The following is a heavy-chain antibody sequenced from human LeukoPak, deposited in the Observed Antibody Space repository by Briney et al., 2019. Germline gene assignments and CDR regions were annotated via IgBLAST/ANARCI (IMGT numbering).Heavy chain of an antibody. V-gene: IGHV3-23*01. CDR1: GFTFSSYA. D-gene: IGHD6-13*01. CDR2: ISGSGGST. CDR3: AKRGDSSSWYGNFDY. J-gene: IGHJ4*02. Sequence: PGGSLRLSCAASGFTFSSYAMSWVRQAPGKGLEWVSAISGSGGSTYYADSEKGRFTISRDNSKNTLYLQMNSLRAEDTAVYYCAKRGDSSSWYGNFDYWGQGTLVTVSS.